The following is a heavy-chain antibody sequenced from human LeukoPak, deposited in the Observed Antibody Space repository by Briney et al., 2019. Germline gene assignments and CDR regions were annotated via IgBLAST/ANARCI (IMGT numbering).Heavy chain of an antibody. CDR1: GFTFSSYA. CDR2: ISYDGSNK. J-gene: IGHJ4*02. V-gene: IGHV3-30-3*01. CDR3: ARDHVLLWFGEYQSSYFDY. Sequence: GGSLRLSCAASGFTFSSYAMHWVRQAPGKGLEWVAVISYDGSNKYYADSVKGRFTISRDNSKNTLYLQMNSLRAEDTAVYYCARDHVLLWFGEYQSSYFDYWGQGTLVTVSS. D-gene: IGHD3-10*01.